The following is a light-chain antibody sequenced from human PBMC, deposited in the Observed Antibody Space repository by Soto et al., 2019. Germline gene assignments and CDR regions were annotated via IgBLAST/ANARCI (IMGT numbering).Light chain of an antibody. CDR2: ATS. J-gene: IGKJ3*01. V-gene: IGKV3-11*01. Sequence: EVVLTQSPATLSLSPGEGATLSCRASQSIGNYLAWYQQKPGQAPRLLIYATSNRATGIPARFSGSGSGTDFTLTISSLEPEDFAVYYCQQRSSWPFTVGPGTKVDIX. CDR3: QQRSSWPFT. CDR1: QSIGNY.